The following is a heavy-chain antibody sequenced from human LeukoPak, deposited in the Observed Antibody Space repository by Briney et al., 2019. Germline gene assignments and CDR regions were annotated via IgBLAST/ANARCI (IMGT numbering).Heavy chain of an antibody. D-gene: IGHD2-2*01. CDR2: INHSGST. CDR1: GGSFSGYY. CDR3: ARGRRRAIHFDY. J-gene: IGHJ4*02. V-gene: IGHV4-34*01. Sequence: SETLSLTCAVYGGSFSGYYWSWIRQPPGKGLEWIGEINHSGSTNYNPSLKSRVTISVDTSKNQFSLKLSSVTAADTAVYYCARGRRRAIHFDYWGQGTLVTVSS.